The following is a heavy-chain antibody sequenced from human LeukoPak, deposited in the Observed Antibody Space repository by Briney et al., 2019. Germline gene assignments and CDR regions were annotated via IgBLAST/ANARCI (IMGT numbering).Heavy chain of an antibody. V-gene: IGHV4-34*01. D-gene: IGHD3-3*01. CDR3: ARGTIFGARVDY. J-gene: IGHJ4*02. Sequence: SETLSLTCTVSGGSISSYYWSWIRQPPGKGLEWIGEINHSGSTNYNPSLKSRVTISVDTSKNQFSLKLSSVTAADTAVYYCARGTIFGARVDYWGQGTLVTVSS. CDR1: GGSISSYY. CDR2: INHSGST.